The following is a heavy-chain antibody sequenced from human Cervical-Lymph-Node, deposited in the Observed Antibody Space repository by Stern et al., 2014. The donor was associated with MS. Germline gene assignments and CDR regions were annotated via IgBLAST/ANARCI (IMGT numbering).Heavy chain of an antibody. Sequence: VQLVQSGAEVTKPGASGKVSCKASGYTFTSHYMHWVRQAPGKGLEWMGISNPSGGSPSYAQKLQGRVTMTRDTSTSTVYMELSSLRSEDTAVYYCAREAVAGRNYYYGMDVWGQGTTVTVSS. CDR3: AREAVAGRNYYYGMDV. D-gene: IGHD6-19*01. CDR2: SNPSGGSP. V-gene: IGHV1-46*03. CDR1: GYTFTSHY. J-gene: IGHJ6*02.